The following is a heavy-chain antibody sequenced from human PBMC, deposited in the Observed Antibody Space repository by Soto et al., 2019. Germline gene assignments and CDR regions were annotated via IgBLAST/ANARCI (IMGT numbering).Heavy chain of an antibody. CDR3: AKDSAANPFVGVTTPFDQ. J-gene: IGHJ4*02. Sequence: QVQLVESGGGVVQPGRSLRLSCAASGFTFSSYGMHWVRQAPGKGLEWVAVISNDGTNKFYAVSVQGRFTISRDNSKNTLYLQMNSLRTEDSAVYYCAKDSAANPFVGVTTPFDQWGQGALVTVSS. V-gene: IGHV3-30*18. CDR1: GFTFSSYG. D-gene: IGHD4-17*01. CDR2: ISNDGTNK.